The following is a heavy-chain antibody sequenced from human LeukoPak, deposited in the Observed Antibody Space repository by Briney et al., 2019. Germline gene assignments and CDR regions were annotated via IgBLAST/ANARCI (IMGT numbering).Heavy chain of an antibody. J-gene: IGHJ3*01. D-gene: IGHD6-13*01. V-gene: IGHV3-23*01. CDR1: GFTFSSYG. CDR3: AKARIASAGTGDFYV. CDR2: FSATDGST. Sequence: GGSLRLSCAASGFTFSSYGMTWVRQAPGKGLEWVSAFSATDGSTQYAESVKGRFTISRDNPKNSLYLQMNSLRDEHTAVYYCAKARIASAGTGDFYVWGQVTMVTVSS.